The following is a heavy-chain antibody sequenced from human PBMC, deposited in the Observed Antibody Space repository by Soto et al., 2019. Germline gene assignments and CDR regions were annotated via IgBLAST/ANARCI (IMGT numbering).Heavy chain of an antibody. CDR3: AQMGLGYCSGGSCRDY. CDR1: GFTFSSYA. Sequence: GGSLRLSCAASGFTFSSYAMSWVRPAPGKGLEWVSAISGSGGSTYYADSVKGRFTISRDNSKNTLYLQMNSLRAEDTAVYYCAQMGLGYCSGGSCRDYWGQGTLVTVSS. J-gene: IGHJ4*02. V-gene: IGHV3-23*01. D-gene: IGHD2-15*01. CDR2: ISGSGGST.